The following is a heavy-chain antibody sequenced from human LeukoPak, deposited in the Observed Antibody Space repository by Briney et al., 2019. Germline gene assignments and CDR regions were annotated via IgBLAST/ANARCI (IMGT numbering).Heavy chain of an antibody. V-gene: IGHV4-38-2*02. D-gene: IGHD3-9*01. CDR3: ARDLTGAFDY. J-gene: IGHJ4*02. Sequence: SETLSLTCTVSGYSISSGYYWGWIRQPPGQGLEWIGRMYRTGTTNYNPSLKSRVTMSRDTSKNQFTLNLNSVTAADPAVYYRARDLTGAFDYWGQGTLVTVSS. CDR2: MYRTGTT. CDR1: GYSISSGYY.